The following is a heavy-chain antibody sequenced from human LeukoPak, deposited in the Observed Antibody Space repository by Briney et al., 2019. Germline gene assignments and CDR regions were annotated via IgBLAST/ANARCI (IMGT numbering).Heavy chain of an antibody. J-gene: IGHJ4*02. CDR2: ISWNSGSI. D-gene: IGHD5-18*01. CDR1: GFTFDDYA. V-gene: IGHV3-9*01. CDR3: AKYRYSYGYGGY. Sequence: PGRSLRLSCAASGFTFDDYAMHWVRQAPGKGLEWVSGISWNSGSIGYADSVKGRFTISRDNAKNSLYLQMNSLRAEDTAVYYCAKYRYSYGYGGYWGQGTLVTVSS.